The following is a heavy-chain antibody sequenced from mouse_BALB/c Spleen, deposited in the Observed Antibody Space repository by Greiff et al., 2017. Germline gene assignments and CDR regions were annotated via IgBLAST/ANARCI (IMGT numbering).Heavy chain of an antibody. J-gene: IGHJ2*02. V-gene: IGHV1-7*01. Sequence: VKLMESGAELAKPGASVKMSCKASGFTFTSYWMHWVKQTPGQGLEWIGYINSSTGYTEYNQKVKDKVTFTEDKSSSTIYMQLSSLTSEDSAVYDCAREGGANDYWGQGTSVTVSS. CDR3: AREGGANDY. CDR1: GFTFTSYW. D-gene: IGHD1-1*02. CDR2: INSSTGYT.